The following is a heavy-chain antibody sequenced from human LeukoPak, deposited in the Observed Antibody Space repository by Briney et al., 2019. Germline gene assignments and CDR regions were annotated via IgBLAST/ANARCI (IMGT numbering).Heavy chain of an antibody. D-gene: IGHD3-22*01. CDR3: AKSIGSGSYYGGDY. CDR2: ISGSGGST. Sequence: PGGSLRLSCAASGFTFSSYAMSWVRQAPGKGLEWVSVISGSGGSTYYADSVKGRFTISRDNSKNTLYLQMNSLRAEDTAVYYCAKSIGSGSYYGGDYWGQGTRVTVSS. J-gene: IGHJ4*02. V-gene: IGHV3-23*01. CDR1: GFTFSSYA.